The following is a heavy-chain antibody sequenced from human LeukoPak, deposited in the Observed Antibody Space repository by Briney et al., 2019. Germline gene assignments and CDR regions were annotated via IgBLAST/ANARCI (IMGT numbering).Heavy chain of an antibody. V-gene: IGHV3-74*01. D-gene: IGHD3-16*01. CDR2: INTDGRSA. J-gene: IGHJ4*02. CDR3: ARDVWGDRDSYFDS. CDR1: GFTFSRYW. Sequence: GVSLRLSCAASGFTFSRYWMHWVRHAPGKGLEWVSRINTDGRSASYGVSVKGRFTISRDNAKNTLELQMNSLRAEDTAVYFCARDVWGDRDSYFDSWGQGTLVTVSS.